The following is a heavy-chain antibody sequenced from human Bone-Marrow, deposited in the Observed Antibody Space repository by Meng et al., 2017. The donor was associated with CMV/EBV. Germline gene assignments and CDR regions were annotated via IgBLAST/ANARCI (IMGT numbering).Heavy chain of an antibody. CDR3: AVDCSSTSCYFINDAFDI. CDR2: ISYDGSNK. D-gene: IGHD2-2*01. Sequence: GESLKISCAASGFTFSSYAMHWVRQAPGKGLEWVAVISYDGSNKYYADSVKGRFTISRDNSKNTLYLQMNSLRAEDTAVYYCAVDCSSTSCYFINDAFDIWGQGTMVTVSS. J-gene: IGHJ3*02. CDR1: GFTFSSYA. V-gene: IGHV3-30*04.